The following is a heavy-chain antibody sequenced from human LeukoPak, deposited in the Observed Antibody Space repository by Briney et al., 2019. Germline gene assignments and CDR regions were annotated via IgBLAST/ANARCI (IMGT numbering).Heavy chain of an antibody. CDR1: GLTFSNAW. J-gene: IGHJ4*02. CDR2: ISDSGNT. CDR3: AKAPVTTCRGAYCYPFDY. Sequence: GGSLRLSCAASGLTFSNAWMSWVRQAPGKGLEWVSAISDSGNTYHADSVKGRFTISRDSSKNTLFLQMNRLRPEDAAVYYCAKAPVTTCRGAYCYPFDYWGQGTLVTVSS. V-gene: IGHV3-23*01. D-gene: IGHD2-21*01.